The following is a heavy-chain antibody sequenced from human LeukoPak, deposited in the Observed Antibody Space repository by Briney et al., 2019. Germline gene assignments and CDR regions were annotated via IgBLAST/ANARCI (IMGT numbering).Heavy chain of an antibody. V-gene: IGHV1-69*05. CDR2: IIPIFGTA. Sequence: SVKVSCKASGGTFSSYAISWVRQAPGQGLEWMGRIIPIFGTANYAQKFQGRVTITTDESTSTAYMELSSLRSEVTAVYYCASGYYYDSSGYYWGQGTLVTVPS. CDR1: GGTFSSYA. CDR3: ASGYYYDSSGYY. D-gene: IGHD3-22*01. J-gene: IGHJ4*02.